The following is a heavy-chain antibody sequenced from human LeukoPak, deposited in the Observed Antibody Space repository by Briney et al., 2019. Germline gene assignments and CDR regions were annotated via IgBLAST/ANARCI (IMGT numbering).Heavy chain of an antibody. J-gene: IGHJ6*02. V-gene: IGHV4-31*11. Sequence: PSETLSLTCAVYGGSFSGYYWSWIRQHPGKGLEWIGYIYYSGSTYYNPSLKSRVTISVDTSKNQFSLKLSSVTAADTAVYYCARDMSRYYYGSGSYRDYYYGMDVWGQGTTVTVSS. CDR1: GGSFSGYY. CDR3: ARDMSRYYYGSGSYRDYYYGMDV. CDR2: IYYSGST. D-gene: IGHD3-10*01.